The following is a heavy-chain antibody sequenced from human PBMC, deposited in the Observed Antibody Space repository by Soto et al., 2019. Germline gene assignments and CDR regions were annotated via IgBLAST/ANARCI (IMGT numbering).Heavy chain of an antibody. CDR3: VRDSSSWFYYYYGMDV. CDR1: GYIFTNFG. J-gene: IGHJ6*02. V-gene: IGHV1-18*01. CDR2: ISGYNDNT. D-gene: IGHD6-13*01. Sequence: QVQLKQSGPEVRKPGASVRVSCKASGYIFTNFGISWVRQAPGQGLEWMGWISGYNDNTHYAQKLQGRVSMTTDTSTGTAYMDLRSLRSDDTAIYYCVRDSSSWFYYYYGMDVWGQGTTVTGSS.